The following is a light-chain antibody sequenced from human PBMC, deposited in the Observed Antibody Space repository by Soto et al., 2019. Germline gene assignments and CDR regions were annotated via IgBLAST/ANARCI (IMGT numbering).Light chain of an antibody. CDR1: QSVTSR. V-gene: IGKV3-15*01. Sequence: EGVMTPSPATLSVSPGERATLSCRASQSVTSRLAWYQQKPGQAPRPLIYGASARATGIPARFSGSGSGTEFPLTINSLQSEDFAVYYCQQYNNWPLTVRGGTKVDIK. J-gene: IGKJ4*01. CDR3: QQYNNWPLT. CDR2: GAS.